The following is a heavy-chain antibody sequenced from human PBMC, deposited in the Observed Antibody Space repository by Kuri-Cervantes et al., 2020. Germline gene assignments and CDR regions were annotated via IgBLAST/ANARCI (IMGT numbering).Heavy chain of an antibody. Sequence: GESLKISCAASGFTVSSNYMSWVRQAPGKGLEWVSYISSSSSTIYYADSVKGRFTISRDNSKNTLYLQMNSLRTEDTAVYYCGRGTDYGDYAGLDYWGQGTLVTVSS. CDR2: ISSSSSTI. V-gene: IGHV3-48*01. J-gene: IGHJ4*02. CDR1: GFTVSSNY. D-gene: IGHD4-17*01. CDR3: GRGTDYGDYAGLDY.